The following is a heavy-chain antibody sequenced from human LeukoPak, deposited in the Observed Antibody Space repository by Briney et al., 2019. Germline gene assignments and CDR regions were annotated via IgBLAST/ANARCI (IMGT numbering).Heavy chain of an antibody. CDR3: VQARVVSCSRTRCFRGFDP. J-gene: IGHJ5*02. CDR1: GFSLSTSAVG. Sequence: SGPTLVKPTQTLTLTCTFSGFSLSTSAVGVGWIRQPPGKALEWLALIYWDDDQRYSPSLNNRLTITKDTSKNQVVLTMTNVDPVDTATYYCVQARVVSCSRTRCFRGFDPWGQGILVTVSS. CDR2: IYWDDDQ. D-gene: IGHD2-2*01. V-gene: IGHV2-5*02.